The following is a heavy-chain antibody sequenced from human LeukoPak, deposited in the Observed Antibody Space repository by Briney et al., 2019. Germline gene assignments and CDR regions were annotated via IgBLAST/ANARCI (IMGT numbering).Heavy chain of an antibody. CDR1: GFTVSSNY. CDR2: IYSGGSGGDT. D-gene: IGHD3-3*01. V-gene: IGHV3-53*01. Sequence: GGSLRLSCAASGFTVSSNYMFWVRQPPGKGLEWDSVIYSGGSGGDTYYADSVKGRFTISRDNSKNTLYLQMNSLRAGDTAVYYCARDELRGRFLDWGQGTLVTVSS. J-gene: IGHJ4*02. CDR3: ARDELRGRFLD.